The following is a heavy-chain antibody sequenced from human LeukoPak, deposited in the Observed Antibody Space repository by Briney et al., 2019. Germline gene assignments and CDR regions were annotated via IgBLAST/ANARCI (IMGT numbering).Heavy chain of an antibody. V-gene: IGHV4-59*01. D-gene: IGHD5-18*01. J-gene: IGHJ4*02. CDR3: ARDYSQGYRVFDY. CDR1: GDSISRYY. Sequence: SETLSLSCTVSGDSISRYYWSWIRQPPGKGLEWIGYIYNSGSTNYNPSLKSRLTMSVDTSKNHFSLKLRSVTAADTALYFCARDYSQGYRVFDYWGQGILVTVSS. CDR2: IYNSGST.